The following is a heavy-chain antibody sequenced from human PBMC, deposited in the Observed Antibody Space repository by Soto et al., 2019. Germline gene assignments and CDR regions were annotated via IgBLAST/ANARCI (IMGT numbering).Heavy chain of an antibody. Sequence: PGGSLRLSCAASGFTFSSYAMHWARQAPGRGLEWVAVISYDGSNKYYADSVKGRFTISRDNSKNTLYLQMSSLRAEDTAIYYCARDRSYCSGANCHHSEPPFDYWGQGTLVTVSS. V-gene: IGHV3-30-3*01. D-gene: IGHD2-15*01. J-gene: IGHJ4*02. CDR1: GFTFSSYA. CDR3: ARDRSYCSGANCHHSEPPFDY. CDR2: ISYDGSNK.